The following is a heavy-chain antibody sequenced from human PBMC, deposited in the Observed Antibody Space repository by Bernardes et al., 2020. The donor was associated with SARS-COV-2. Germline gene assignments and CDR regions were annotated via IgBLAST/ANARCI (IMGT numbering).Heavy chain of an antibody. V-gene: IGHV2-5*01. CDR2: IYWYDDE. CDR1: GFSLSTSGVA. J-gene: IGHJ4*02. D-gene: IGHD5-12*01. Sequence: SGPTLVKLTQTLTLTCTFSGFSLSTSGVAVGWIRQPPGRALEWLALIYWYDDERYRPSLKSRLTITKDTSENQVVLTMTNMDPVDTATYYCAYKRRDTGYDAAFADWGQGTQVTVSS. CDR3: AYKRRDTGYDAAFAD.